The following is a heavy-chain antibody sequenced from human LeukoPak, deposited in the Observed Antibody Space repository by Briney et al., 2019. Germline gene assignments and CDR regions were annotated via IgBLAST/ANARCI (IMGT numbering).Heavy chain of an antibody. V-gene: IGHV3-15*01. D-gene: IGHD6-19*01. CDR3: ARVAVAGFGSDY. CDR1: GFTFSDAW. Sequence: PGGSLRLSCAASGFTFSDAWMNWVRQAPGKGLEWVGRIKSKTDGGTTDYAAPVKGRFTISRDDSKNTLYLQMNSLDTEDTAVYYCARVAVAGFGSDYWGQGTLVTVSS. CDR2: IKSKTDGGTT. J-gene: IGHJ4*02.